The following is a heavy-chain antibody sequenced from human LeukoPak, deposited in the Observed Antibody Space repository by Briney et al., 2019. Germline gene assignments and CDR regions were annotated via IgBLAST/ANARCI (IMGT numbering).Heavy chain of an antibody. V-gene: IGHV4-34*01. CDR3: ARGLSTGGMDY. CDR2: INHSGST. CDR1: GGSFSGYY. Sequence: SETLSLTCAVYGGSFSGYYWSWIRQPPGKGLEWIGEINHSGSTNYNPSLKSRVTISVDTSKNQFSLKLSSVTAADTAVYYCARGLSTGGMDYWGQGTLVTVSS. J-gene: IGHJ4*02.